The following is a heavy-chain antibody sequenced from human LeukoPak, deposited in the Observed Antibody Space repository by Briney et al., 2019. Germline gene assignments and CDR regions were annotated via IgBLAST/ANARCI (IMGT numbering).Heavy chain of an antibody. CDR1: GFTFDDYA. Sequence: GGSLRLSCAASGFTFDDYAMHWVRQAPGKGLEWVSSISSSSSYIYYADSVKGRFTISRDNAKNSLYLQMNSLRAEDTAVYYCAGGYSSSWYTFDPWGQGTLVTVSS. J-gene: IGHJ5*02. V-gene: IGHV3-21*01. D-gene: IGHD6-13*01. CDR3: AGGYSSSWYTFDP. CDR2: ISSSSSYI.